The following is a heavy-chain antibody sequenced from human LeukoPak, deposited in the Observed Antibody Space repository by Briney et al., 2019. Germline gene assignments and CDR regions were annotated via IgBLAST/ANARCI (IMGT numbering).Heavy chain of an antibody. Sequence: PSETLSLTCTVSCGSISSSSYYWGWIRQPPGRGLEWIGCIYYSGSTYYNPSLKSRVTISVYKSKNQFSLKLSSVTAADTAVYYCARDPRYYYGSGSYYNVGDYYYMDVWGKGTTVTVSS. CDR2: IYYSGST. CDR3: ARDPRYYYGSGSYYNVGDYYYMDV. D-gene: IGHD3-10*01. CDR1: CGSISSSSYY. V-gene: IGHV4-39*07. J-gene: IGHJ6*03.